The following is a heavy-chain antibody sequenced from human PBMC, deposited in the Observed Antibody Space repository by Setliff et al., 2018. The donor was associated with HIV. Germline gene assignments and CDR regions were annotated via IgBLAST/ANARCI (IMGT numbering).Heavy chain of an antibody. CDR3: ARDLAY. J-gene: IGHJ4*02. CDR1: GDSISSSKW. V-gene: IGHV3-7*03. Sequence: PSETLSLTCAVSGDSISSSKWWSWVRQAPGKGLEWVANIKEDGSEKYYVDSVKGRFTISRDNAQNSLYLQMSSLKVEDTAVYYCARDLAYWGQGTLVTVSS. CDR2: IKEDGSEK.